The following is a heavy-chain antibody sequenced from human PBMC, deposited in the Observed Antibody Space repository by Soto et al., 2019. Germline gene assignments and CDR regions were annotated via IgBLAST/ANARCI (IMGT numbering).Heavy chain of an antibody. J-gene: IGHJ4*02. V-gene: IGHV1-18*01. Sequence: QVQLVQSGAEVKKPGASVKVSCKASGYTFTSYGISWVRQAPGQGLEWMGWISAYNGNTNDAQKLQGRVPMTTDTATSTAYMELRSRRSDDTAVYYCARSIAAAVDFDYWGQGTLVTVSS. CDR3: ARSIAAAVDFDY. D-gene: IGHD6-13*01. CDR1: GYTFTSYG. CDR2: ISAYNGNT.